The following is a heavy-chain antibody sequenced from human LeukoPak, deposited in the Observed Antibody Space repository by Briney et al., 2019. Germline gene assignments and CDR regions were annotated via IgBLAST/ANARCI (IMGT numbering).Heavy chain of an antibody. J-gene: IGHJ6*01. CDR3: AKDRMGSRWFGGMDV. CDR2: ISGDGDST. CDR1: GFTLDDYA. V-gene: IGHV3-43*02. Sequence: GGSLSLSCAASGFTLDDYAMHWVRQAPGKGLEWVSLISGDGDSTYYADSLNGRFTIPRHKSKDSLYLQINSLRTEDTALYYCAKDRMGSRWFGGMDVWGQGTTVTVSS. D-gene: IGHD6-13*01.